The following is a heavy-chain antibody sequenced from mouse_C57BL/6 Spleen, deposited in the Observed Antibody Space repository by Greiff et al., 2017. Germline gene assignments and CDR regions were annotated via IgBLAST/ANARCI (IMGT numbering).Heavy chain of an antibody. Sequence: QVQLQQSGPELVKPGASVKISCKASGYAFSSSWLNWVKQRPGKGLEWIGRIYPGDGDTNYNGKFKGKATLTADKSSSTAYMQRSSLTSEDSAVYFCARSGPYYFDYWGQGTTLTVSS. CDR2: IYPGDGDT. V-gene: IGHV1-82*01. J-gene: IGHJ2*01. CDR3: ARSGPYYFDY. CDR1: GYAFSSSW. D-gene: IGHD3-1*01.